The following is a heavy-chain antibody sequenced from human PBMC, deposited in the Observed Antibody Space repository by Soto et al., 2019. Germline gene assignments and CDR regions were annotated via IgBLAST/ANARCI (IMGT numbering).Heavy chain of an antibody. Sequence: ASVKVSCKASGYTFTSYAMHWVRQAPGQRLEWMGWINAGNGNTKYTQKIQGRVTITRDKSASTAYMELSSLRSEDTAVYYCARDPSYYGMDVWGQGTTVTSP. CDR2: INAGNGNT. V-gene: IGHV1-3*01. CDR1: GYTFTSYA. CDR3: ARDPSYYGMDV. J-gene: IGHJ6*02.